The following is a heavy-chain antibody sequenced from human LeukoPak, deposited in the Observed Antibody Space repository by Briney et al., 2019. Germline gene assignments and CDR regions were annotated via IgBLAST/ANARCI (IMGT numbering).Heavy chain of an antibody. CDR1: GYTLTELS. CDR2: FDTEDGET. CDR3: ATDLTGIAAAGSVWDFDY. D-gene: IGHD6-13*01. V-gene: IGHV1-24*01. Sequence: GASVKVSCKVSGYTLTELSMHWVRQAPGKGLEWMGGFDTEDGETIYAQKFQGRVTMTEDTSTDTAYMELSSMRSEDTAVYYCATDLTGIAAAGSVWDFDYWGQGTLVTVSS. J-gene: IGHJ4*02.